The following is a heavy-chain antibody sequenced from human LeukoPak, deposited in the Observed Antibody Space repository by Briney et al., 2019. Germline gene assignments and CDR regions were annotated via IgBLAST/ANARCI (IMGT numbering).Heavy chain of an antibody. D-gene: IGHD3-9*01. J-gene: IGHJ4*02. CDR2: ISGSGGST. Sequence: GGSLRLSCAASGFTFSSYAMSWVRQAPGKGLEWVSTISGSGGSTYNADSVKGRFTISRDNSKNTLYLQMNSLRAEDTAVYYCARTLRYFDYWGQGTLVTVSS. CDR3: ARTLRYFDY. CDR1: GFTFSSYA. V-gene: IGHV3-23*01.